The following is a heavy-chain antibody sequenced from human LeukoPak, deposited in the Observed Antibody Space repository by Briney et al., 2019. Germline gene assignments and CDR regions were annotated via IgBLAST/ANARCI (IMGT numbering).Heavy chain of an antibody. CDR1: GFTFRSYV. Sequence: GGSLRLSCAASGFTFRSYVMSWVRQAPGKGLEWVSVISGSGGSTYYADSVKGRFTISRDNSKNTLYLQMNSLRAEDTAVYYCAKEPEYDYSNSYFDYWGQGTLVTVSS. J-gene: IGHJ4*02. CDR2: ISGSGGST. D-gene: IGHD4-11*01. V-gene: IGHV3-23*01. CDR3: AKEPEYDYSNSYFDY.